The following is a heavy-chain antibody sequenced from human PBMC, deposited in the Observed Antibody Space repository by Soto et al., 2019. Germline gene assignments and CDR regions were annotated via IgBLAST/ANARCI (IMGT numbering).Heavy chain of an antibody. V-gene: IGHV3-64D*06. D-gene: IGHD1-26*01. CDR2: IDKDGIRT. Sequence: GGSLRLSCAAYGFIFHNYTMRWFRQAPGKGLEYVSTIDKDGIRTYYADSVKGRFTISRDNPKSTLYLEMRNLRLEDTAVYYCVKYSKPVGWGQGALVTVSS. J-gene: IGHJ4*02. CDR3: VKYSKPVG. CDR1: GFIFHNYT.